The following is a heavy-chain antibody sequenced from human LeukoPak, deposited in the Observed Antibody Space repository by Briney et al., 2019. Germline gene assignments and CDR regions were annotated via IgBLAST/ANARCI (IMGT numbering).Heavy chain of an antibody. D-gene: IGHD2-2*01. Sequence: GESLKISCKGSGYSFTSYWIGWVRQMPGKGLEWMGIIYPGDSDTRYSPSFQGQATISADKSISTAYLQWSSLKASDTAMYYCAREYCSSTSCYLDAFDIWGQGTMVTVSS. CDR3: AREYCSSTSCYLDAFDI. CDR2: IYPGDSDT. CDR1: GYSFTSYW. J-gene: IGHJ3*02. V-gene: IGHV5-51*01.